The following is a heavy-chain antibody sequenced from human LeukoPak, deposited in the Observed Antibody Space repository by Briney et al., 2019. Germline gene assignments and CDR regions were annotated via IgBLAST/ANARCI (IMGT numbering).Heavy chain of an antibody. Sequence: GGSPRLSCAASGFTFSNAWMSWVRQAPGKGLEWVGRIKSKTDGGTTDYAAPVKGRFTISRDDSKNTLYLQMNSLKTEDTAMYYCTTDRSSIAARGWFDPWGQGTLVTVSS. CDR2: IKSKTDGGTT. J-gene: IGHJ5*02. D-gene: IGHD6-6*01. CDR3: TTDRSSIAARGWFDP. V-gene: IGHV3-15*01. CDR1: GFTFSNAW.